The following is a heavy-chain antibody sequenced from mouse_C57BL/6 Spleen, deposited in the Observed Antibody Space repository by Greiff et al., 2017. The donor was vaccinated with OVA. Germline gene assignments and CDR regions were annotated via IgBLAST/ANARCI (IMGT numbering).Heavy chain of an antibody. CDR2: ISYDGSN. CDR1: GYSITSGYY. Sequence: ESGPGLVKPSQSLSLTCSVTGYSITSGYYWNWIRQFPGNKLEWMGYISYDGSNNYNPSLKNRISITRDTSKNQFFLKLNSVTTEDTATYYCARDEGYDGAWFAYWGQGTLVTVSA. D-gene: IGHD2-2*01. J-gene: IGHJ3*01. CDR3: ARDEGYDGAWFAY. V-gene: IGHV3-6*01.